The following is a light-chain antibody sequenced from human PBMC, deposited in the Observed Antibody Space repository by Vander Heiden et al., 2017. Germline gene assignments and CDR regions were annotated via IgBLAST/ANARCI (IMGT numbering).Light chain of an antibody. CDR3: AAWDDSLNGVV. Sequence: QSVLTQPPSASGTPGQRVTISCSGSSSNIGSNTVNWYQQLPGTAPKLLIVSNNQRPSGVPDRFSGYKSGTSDYLAISGLQSEDEADDDGAAWDDSLNGVVFGGGTKLTVL. V-gene: IGLV1-44*01. CDR1: SSNIGSNT. CDR2: SNN. J-gene: IGLJ2*01.